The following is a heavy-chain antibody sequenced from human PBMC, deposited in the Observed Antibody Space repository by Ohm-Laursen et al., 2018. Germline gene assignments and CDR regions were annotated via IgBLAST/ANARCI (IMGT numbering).Heavy chain of an antibody. D-gene: IGHD3-9*01. CDR3: ARHVLRYQKGWFDS. CDR1: GGSISSYY. CDR2: IYKSGST. J-gene: IGHJ5*01. Sequence: GTLSLTCSVSGGSISSYYWSWTRQSPGKGLEWIGYIYKSGSTNYNPSLKSRVTISVDRSKNQFSLKMSSLTAADTAVYYCARHVLRYQKGWFDSWGQGTLVTVSS. V-gene: IGHV4-59*08.